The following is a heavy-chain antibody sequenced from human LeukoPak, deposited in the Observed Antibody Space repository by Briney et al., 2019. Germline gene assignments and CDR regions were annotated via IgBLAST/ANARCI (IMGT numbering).Heavy chain of an antibody. J-gene: IGHJ4*02. CDR1: GFTFSSYA. CDR3: ASHDQYCTNGVCYENWSNDY. Sequence: GGSLRLSCAASGFTFSSYAMSWVRQPPGKGLEWVSAISGSGGSTYHADSVKGRFTISRDNSKNTLYLQMNSLRAEDTAVYYCASHDQYCTNGVCYENWSNDYWGQGTLVTVSS. CDR2: ISGSGGST. V-gene: IGHV3-23*01. D-gene: IGHD2-8*01.